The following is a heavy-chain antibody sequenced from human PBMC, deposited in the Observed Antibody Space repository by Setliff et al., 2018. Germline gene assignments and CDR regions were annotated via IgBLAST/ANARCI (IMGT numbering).Heavy chain of an antibody. J-gene: IGHJ4*02. Sequence: SETLSLTCTVSGGSISSYYWSWIRQSPGKGLEWIGYIYYSGSTNYNPSLKSRVTISVDTSKNQFSLKLSSVTAADTAVYYCARGGYSRGPPVYYFDYWGQGTLVTVSS. D-gene: IGHD5-12*01. CDR1: GGSISSYY. V-gene: IGHV4-59*01. CDR2: IYYSGST. CDR3: ARGGYSRGPPVYYFDY.